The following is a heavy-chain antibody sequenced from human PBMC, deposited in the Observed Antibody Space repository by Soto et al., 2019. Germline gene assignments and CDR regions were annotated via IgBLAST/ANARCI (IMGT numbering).Heavy chain of an antibody. D-gene: IGHD6-13*01. CDR3: ARDLKEYSSSPYYYYGMDV. V-gene: IGHV3-30-3*01. J-gene: IGHJ6*02. CDR1: GCTFSSLA. CDR2: ISYDGSNK. Sequence: SMRVSCRAVGCTFSSLAPHRVSQDPGKGLEWVAVISYDGSNKYYADSVKGRFTISRDNSKNTLYLQMNSLRAEDTAVYYCARDLKEYSSSPYYYYGMDVWGQGTTVTVSS.